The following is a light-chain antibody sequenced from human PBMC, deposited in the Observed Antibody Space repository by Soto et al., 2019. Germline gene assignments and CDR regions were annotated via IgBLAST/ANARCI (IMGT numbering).Light chain of an antibody. V-gene: IGLV1-47*01. CDR3: NSYVGSNNYV. CDR2: RNN. Sequence: QSVLTQPPSASGTTGQRVTISCSGSSSNIGSNYVYWYQHLPGAAPKLLIYRNNQRPSGVPDRFYGSKSGTSASLAISGLRSEDEADYYCNSYVGSNNYVFGTGTKLTVL. CDR1: SSNIGSNY. J-gene: IGLJ1*01.